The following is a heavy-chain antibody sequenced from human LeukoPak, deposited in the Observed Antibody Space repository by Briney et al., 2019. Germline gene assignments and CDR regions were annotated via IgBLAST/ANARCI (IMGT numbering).Heavy chain of an antibody. CDR3: AGHPPASCGGDCYSFDY. CDR2: IYTSGST. CDR1: GGSLSSYY. Sequence: PSETLSLTCTVSGGSLSSYYCSWIRQPAGKGLEWIWRIYTSGSTNCNPSLKSRVTMSVDTSKNQFSLKLSSVPAADTAVYYCAGHPPASCGGDCYSFDYWGQGPLFTVSS. J-gene: IGHJ4*02. V-gene: IGHV4-4*07. D-gene: IGHD2-21*02.